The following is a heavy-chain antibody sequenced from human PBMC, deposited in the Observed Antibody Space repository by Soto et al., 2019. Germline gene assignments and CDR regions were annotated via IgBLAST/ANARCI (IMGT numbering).Heavy chain of an antibody. CDR3: ARHESYSSSWYGRNYYYGMDV. D-gene: IGHD6-13*01. CDR1: GVSISSSPYY. J-gene: IGHJ6*02. CDR2: IYYSGST. Sequence: SSETLSLTCTVSGVSISSSPYYWGWIRQPPGKGLEWIGSIYYSGSTYYNPSLKSRVTISVDTSKNQFSLKLSSVTAADTAVYYCARHESYSSSWYGRNYYYGMDVWGQGTTVTVSS. V-gene: IGHV4-39*01.